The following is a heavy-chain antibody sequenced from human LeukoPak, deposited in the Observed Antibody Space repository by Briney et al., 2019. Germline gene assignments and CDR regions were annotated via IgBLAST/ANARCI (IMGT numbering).Heavy chain of an antibody. CDR2: INSDGSST. J-gene: IGHJ6*03. CDR1: GFTFSSYW. Sequence: PGGSLRLSCAASGFTFSSYWMHWVRQAPGKGLGWVSRINSDGSSTSYADSVKGRFTISRDNAKNTLYLQMNSLRAEDTAVYYCARDLLGYNYHYMDVWGKGTTVTVSS. V-gene: IGHV3-74*01. D-gene: IGHD3-22*01. CDR3: ARDLLGYNYHYMDV.